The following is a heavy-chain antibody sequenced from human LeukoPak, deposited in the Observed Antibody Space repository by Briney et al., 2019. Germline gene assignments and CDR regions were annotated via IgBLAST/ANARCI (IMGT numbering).Heavy chain of an antibody. Sequence: PGGSLRLSCAASGFTFSSYSMNWVRQAPGKGLEWVSYISSSSSTIYYADSVRGRFTISRDNAKNSLYLQMNSLRAEDTAVYYCARGYYDNSGYLYFDYWGQGTLVTVSS. CDR2: ISSSSSTI. CDR1: GFTFSSYS. J-gene: IGHJ4*02. CDR3: ARGYYDNSGYLYFDY. V-gene: IGHV3-48*01. D-gene: IGHD3-22*01.